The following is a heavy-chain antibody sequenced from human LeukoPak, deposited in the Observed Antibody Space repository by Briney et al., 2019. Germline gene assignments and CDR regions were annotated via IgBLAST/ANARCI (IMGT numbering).Heavy chain of an antibody. J-gene: IGHJ4*02. CDR2: ISYNGRNK. Sequence: GRSLRLSCAASGFSFSGYAIHWVRQAPGKGLEWVASISYNGRNKYYADSVKGRFTIDRDNSKNIVYLQMNSLKPDDTAVYSCARQEGRNYYFEGLDYWGQGTLVTVSS. CDR3: ARQEGRNYYFEGLDY. V-gene: IGHV3-30*04. CDR1: GFSFSGYA. D-gene: IGHD3-22*01.